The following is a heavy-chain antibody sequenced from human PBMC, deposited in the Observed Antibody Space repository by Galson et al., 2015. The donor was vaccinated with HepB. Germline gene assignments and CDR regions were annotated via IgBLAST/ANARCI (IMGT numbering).Heavy chain of an antibody. CDR2: ISGSGGST. J-gene: IGHJ5*02. CDR3: AKDPDYDILTGYYKDNWFDP. CDR1: GFTFSSYA. Sequence: SLRLSCAASGFTFSSYAMSWVRQAPGKGLEWVSAISGSGGSTYYADSVKGRFTISRDNSKNTLYLQMNSLRAEDTAVYYCAKDPDYDILTGYYKDNWFDPWGQGTLVTVSS. V-gene: IGHV3-23*01. D-gene: IGHD3-9*01.